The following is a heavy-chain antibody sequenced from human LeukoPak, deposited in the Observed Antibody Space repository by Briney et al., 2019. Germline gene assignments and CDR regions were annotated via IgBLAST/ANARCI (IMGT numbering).Heavy chain of an antibody. CDR1: GFTFSSYG. CDR3: ARERSDYDSSAYYYGSFDY. J-gene: IGHJ4*02. Sequence: GRSLRLSCAASGFTFSSYGMHWVRQAPGKGLEWVAVISYDGSNKYYADSVKGRFTISRDNSKNTLYLQMNSLRAEDTAVYYCARERSDYDSSAYYYGSFDYWGQGTLVTVSS. D-gene: IGHD3-22*01. CDR2: ISYDGSNK. V-gene: IGHV3-30*03.